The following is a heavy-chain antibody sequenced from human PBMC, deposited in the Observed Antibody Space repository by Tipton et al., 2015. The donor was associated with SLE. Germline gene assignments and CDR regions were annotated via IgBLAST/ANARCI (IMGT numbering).Heavy chain of an antibody. J-gene: IGHJ5*02. CDR2: ISSSSSYI. CDR3: ARVAMDWFDP. Sequence: GSLRLSCAASGFTFSAYTMSWVRQAPGKGLEWVSSISSSSSYIYYADSVKGRFTISRDNAKNSLYLQMNSLRAEDTAVYYCARVAMDWFDPWGQGTLVTVSS. D-gene: IGHD5-18*01. CDR1: GFTFSAYT. V-gene: IGHV3-21*01.